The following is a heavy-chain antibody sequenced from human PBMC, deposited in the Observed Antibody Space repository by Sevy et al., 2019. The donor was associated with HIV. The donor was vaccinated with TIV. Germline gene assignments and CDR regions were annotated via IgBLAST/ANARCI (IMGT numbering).Heavy chain of an antibody. CDR1: GGSFSGYY. V-gene: IGHV4-34*01. D-gene: IGHD2-15*01. J-gene: IGHJ3*02. CDR2: INHSGGT. Sequence: SETLSLTCAVYGGSFSGYYWSWIRQPPGKGLEWIGEINHSGGTNYNPSLKSRVTISVDTSKNQFSLRLNSVTAADTAVYYCARHCTGSSCSHAFDIWGQGTMVTVSS. CDR3: ARHCTGSSCSHAFDI.